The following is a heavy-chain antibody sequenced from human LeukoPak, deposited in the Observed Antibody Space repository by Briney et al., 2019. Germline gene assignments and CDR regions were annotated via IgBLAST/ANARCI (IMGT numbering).Heavy chain of an antibody. J-gene: IGHJ4*02. CDR2: SRSKAYGGTT. Sequence: GGSLRLSCTASGFTFGDYAVSWLRQAPGKGLEWVGFSRSKAYGGTTEYAASVKGRFTISRDDSKIIAYLQMNSLKSEDTAVYYCTRSRGDSSTYYLFDYWGQGTLVTVSS. CDR3: TRSRGDSSTYYLFDY. CDR1: GFTFGDYA. V-gene: IGHV3-49*03. D-gene: IGHD3-22*01.